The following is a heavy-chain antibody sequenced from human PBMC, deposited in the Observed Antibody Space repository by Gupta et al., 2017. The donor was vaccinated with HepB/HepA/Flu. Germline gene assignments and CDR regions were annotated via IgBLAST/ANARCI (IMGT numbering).Heavy chain of an antibody. V-gene: IGHV3-73*02. CDR2: IRSKANSDTT. Sequence: EVQLVESGGGLVQPRGSLKLSCSASGFIFPDSTMPWARQASGKGLEWVGRIRSKANSDTTEYAASVKGRFTISRDDSKNTAYLQMHSLKTEDTAVYYCTRRPIVGATSGEDWFDPWGQGTLVTVAS. D-gene: IGHD1-26*01. CDR1: GFIFPDST. CDR3: TRRPIVGATSGEDWFDP. J-gene: IGHJ5*02.